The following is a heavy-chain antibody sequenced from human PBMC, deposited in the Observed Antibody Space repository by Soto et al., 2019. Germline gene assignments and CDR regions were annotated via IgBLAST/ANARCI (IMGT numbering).Heavy chain of an antibody. CDR1: GGSVSSGIYY. CDR3: ARARGRGYSYGYFYFDY. V-gene: IGHV4-61*01. Sequence: PSETLSLTCTVSGGSVSSGIYYWSWIRQPPGKGLEWIGYIYYSGSTNYNPSLKSRVTISVDTSKNQFSLKLSSVTAADTAVYYCARARGRGYSYGYFYFDYWGQRTLVTVSS. CDR2: IYYSGST. D-gene: IGHD5-18*01. J-gene: IGHJ4*02.